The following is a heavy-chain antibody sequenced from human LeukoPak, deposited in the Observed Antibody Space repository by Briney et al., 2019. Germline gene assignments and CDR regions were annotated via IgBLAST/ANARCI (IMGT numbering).Heavy chain of an antibody. J-gene: IGHJ4*02. CDR2: IYPGDSDT. Sequence: GESLKISCKGAGYSFTNYWIGWVRQMPGKGLEWMGVIYPGDSDTRYSPSFQGQVTISADKSISTAYLQWSSLKASDTALYYCARPSSSWYDNFDYWGQGTLVTVSS. V-gene: IGHV5-51*01. CDR1: GYSFTNYW. CDR3: ARPSSSWYDNFDY. D-gene: IGHD6-13*01.